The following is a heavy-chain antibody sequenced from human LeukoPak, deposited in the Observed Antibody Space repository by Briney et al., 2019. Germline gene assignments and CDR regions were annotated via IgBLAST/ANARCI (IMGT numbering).Heavy chain of an antibody. V-gene: IGHV3-9*01. CDR1: GFTFDDYA. D-gene: IGHD2-15*01. J-gene: IGHJ6*02. Sequence: GGSLRLSCAASGFTFDDYAMHWVRQAPGKGLEWVSGISWNSGSIDYADSVKGRFTISRDNAKNSLYLQMNSLRAEDTALYYCAKTPYPYYYYGMDVWGQGTTVTVSS. CDR3: AKTPYPYYYYGMDV. CDR2: ISWNSGSI.